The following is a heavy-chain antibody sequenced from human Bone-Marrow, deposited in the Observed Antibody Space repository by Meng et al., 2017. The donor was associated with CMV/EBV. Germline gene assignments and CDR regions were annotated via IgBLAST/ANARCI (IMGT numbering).Heavy chain of an antibody. J-gene: IGHJ4*02. CDR2: ISFDGSNT. V-gene: IGHV3-30*04. CDR3: AGLWSFLLV. CDR1: GFTFSTYA. Sequence: GGSLRLSCAGSGFTFSTYAIHWVRQAPGKGLEWVALISFDGSNTFYADSVKGRFTISRDNSNNTLYLQMNSLKTEDTAVYYCAGLWSFLLVWGQGTLVTVSS. D-gene: IGHD2-15*01.